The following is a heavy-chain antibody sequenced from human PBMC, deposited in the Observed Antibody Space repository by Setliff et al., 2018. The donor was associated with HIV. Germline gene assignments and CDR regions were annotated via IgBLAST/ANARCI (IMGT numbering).Heavy chain of an antibody. D-gene: IGHD4-17*01. CDR1: GFIFRRFD. CDR2: IRYDGSNK. V-gene: IGHV3-33*07. CDR3: ASPLIMTTVTKDY. Sequence: GGSLRLSCEGSGFIFRRFDMYWVRKAPGKGLEWVAFIRYDGSNKYYADSVKGRFTISRDNSKNTLYLQMNNLRAEDTAMYYCASPLIMTTVTKDYWGQGTLVTVSS. J-gene: IGHJ4*02.